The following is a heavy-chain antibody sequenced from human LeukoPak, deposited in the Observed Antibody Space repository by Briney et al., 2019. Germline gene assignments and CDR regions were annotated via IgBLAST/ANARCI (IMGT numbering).Heavy chain of an antibody. CDR3: ARRTCDAFDI. CDR2: IWYDGSNK. Sequence: SLRLSCAASGFTFINYAMNWVRQAPGKGLEWVAVIWYDGSNKYYADSVKGRFTISRDNSKNTLYLQMNSLRAEDTAVYYCARRTCDAFDIWGQGTMVTVSS. D-gene: IGHD1-14*01. J-gene: IGHJ3*02. CDR1: GFTFINYA. V-gene: IGHV3-33*08.